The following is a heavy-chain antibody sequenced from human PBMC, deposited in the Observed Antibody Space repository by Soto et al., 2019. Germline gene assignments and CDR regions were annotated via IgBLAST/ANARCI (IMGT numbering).Heavy chain of an antibody. CDR2: IYHSGST. CDR1: GGSICSGGYS. V-gene: IGHV4-30-2*01. CDR3: ARVGGDCYFDY. J-gene: IGHJ4*02. D-gene: IGHD2-21*02. Sequence: SETLSLTCAVAGGSICSGGYSWSWIRQPPGKGLEWIGYIYHSGSTYYNPSLKSRVTISVDRSKNQFSLKLSSVTAADTAVYYCARVGGDCYFDYWGQGTLVTVSS.